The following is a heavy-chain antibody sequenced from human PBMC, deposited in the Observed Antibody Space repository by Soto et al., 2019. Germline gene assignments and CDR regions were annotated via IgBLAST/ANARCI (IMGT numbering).Heavy chain of an antibody. CDR1: GLVFSDHW. CDR2: IKQDGSVT. V-gene: IGHV3-7*05. Sequence: EVHLVESGGGLVQPGGSLRLSCVASGLVFSDHWMGWVRQAPGTGLQWLGNIKQDGSVTTYADLGRFTFSRDNGKNTAFLQMTRLRAEDTAVYYCAAWPLSSWFDYWGQGTLVTVSS. CDR3: AAWPLSSWFDY. D-gene: IGHD6-13*01. J-gene: IGHJ4*02.